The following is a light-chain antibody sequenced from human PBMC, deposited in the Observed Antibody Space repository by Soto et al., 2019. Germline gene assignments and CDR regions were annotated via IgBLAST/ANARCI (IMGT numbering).Light chain of an antibody. CDR1: QSVLYSSNNKDY. J-gene: IGKJ1*01. Sequence: DIVMTQSPDSLAVSLGERATINCKSSQSVLYSSNNKDYLAWYLQKPGQPPKLLIYWASTRESGVPDRFSGSGSGTDFTLTISSLQAEDVAVYYCQQYYSTHWTFGQGTKVEIK. V-gene: IGKV4-1*01. CDR3: QQYYSTHWT. CDR2: WAS.